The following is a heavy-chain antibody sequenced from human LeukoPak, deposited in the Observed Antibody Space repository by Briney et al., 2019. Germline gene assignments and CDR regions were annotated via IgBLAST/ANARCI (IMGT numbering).Heavy chain of an antibody. CDR3: AKDNDYAI. CDR2: IRTDENHE. J-gene: IGHJ3*02. V-gene: IGHV3-30*02. CDR1: GFTFSSSG. D-gene: IGHD5-12*01. Sequence: GGSLRLSCAVSGFTFSSSGMHWVRQAPGRGLERVAFIRTDENHEDYADSVKGRFTISRDNSKNTLYLQVNSLRPEDTAVYYCAKDNDYAIWGQGTLVTVSS.